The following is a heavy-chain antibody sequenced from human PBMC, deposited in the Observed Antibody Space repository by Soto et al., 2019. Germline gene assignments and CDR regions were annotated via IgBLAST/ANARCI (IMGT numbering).Heavy chain of an antibody. CDR2: ISSSSSYI. D-gene: IGHD6-6*01. Sequence: GGSLRLSCAASGFTFSSYSMNWVRQAPGKGLEWVSSISSSSSYIYYADSVKGRFTISRDNAKNSLYLQMNSLRAEDTAVYYCARDEAARPGAWSKTDVWGQGTTVTVSS. CDR3: ARDEAARPGAWSKTDV. CDR1: GFTFSSYS. J-gene: IGHJ6*02. V-gene: IGHV3-21*01.